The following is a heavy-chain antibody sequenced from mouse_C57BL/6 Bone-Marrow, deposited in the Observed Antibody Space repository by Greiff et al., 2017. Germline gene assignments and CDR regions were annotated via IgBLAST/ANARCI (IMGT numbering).Heavy chain of an antibody. J-gene: IGHJ2*01. V-gene: IGHV2-6*03. D-gene: IGHD1-1*01. CDR1: GFSFTSYG. CDR2: IWSDGST. Sequence: QVQLKESGPGLVAPSQRLSITCTVSGFSFTSYGVHWVRQPPGKGLEWLVVIWSDGSTTYNSALKSRLSISKDNSKSQVFLKMNSLQTDDTAMYYCAREGKNYYYGSSFYFDYWGQGTTLTVSS. CDR3: AREGKNYYYGSSFYFDY.